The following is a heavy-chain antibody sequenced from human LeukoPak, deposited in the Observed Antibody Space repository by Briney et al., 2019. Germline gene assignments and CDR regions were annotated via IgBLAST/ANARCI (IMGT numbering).Heavy chain of an antibody. CDR1: GGSISSSSYY. V-gene: IGHV4-39*07. CDR3: ARGGTYSSSWYPGAFDI. D-gene: IGHD6-13*01. CDR2: IFTSGST. Sequence: SSETLSLTCTVSGGSISSSSYYWGWIRQPPGKGLEWIGRIFTSGSTNYNPSLKSRVTISVDTSKNQFSLKLSSVTAADTAVYYCARGGTYSSSWYPGAFDIWGQGTMVTVSS. J-gene: IGHJ3*02.